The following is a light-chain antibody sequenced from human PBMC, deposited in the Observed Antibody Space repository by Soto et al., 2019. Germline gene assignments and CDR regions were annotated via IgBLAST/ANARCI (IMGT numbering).Light chain of an antibody. Sequence: NFMLTQPHSVSESPGKTVTISCTRSSGSIASNYVQLYQQRPGSAPTTVIYEDNQRPSGVPDRFSGSNDSSSNSASLTIPGLKTEDRAYYHWQSYDSQIPHVVFGGGTKLTVL. J-gene: IGLJ2*01. V-gene: IGLV6-57*04. CDR3: QSYDSQIPHVV. CDR1: SGSIASNY. CDR2: EDN.